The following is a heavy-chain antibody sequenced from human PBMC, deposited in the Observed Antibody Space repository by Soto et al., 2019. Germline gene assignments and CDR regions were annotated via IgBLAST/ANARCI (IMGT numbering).Heavy chain of an antibody. Sequence: EVQLVESGGGLVQPGGSLRLSCAASGFTFSSYDMHWVLQATGKGLEWVSAIGTAGDTYYPGSVKGRFTISRENAKNSLYLQMTSLRAWDTAVYYCARAVYCTNGVCYDYFDYWGQGTLVTVSS. CDR1: GFTFSSYD. CDR2: IGTAGDT. D-gene: IGHD2-8*01. V-gene: IGHV3-13*01. J-gene: IGHJ4*02. CDR3: ARAVYCTNGVCYDYFDY.